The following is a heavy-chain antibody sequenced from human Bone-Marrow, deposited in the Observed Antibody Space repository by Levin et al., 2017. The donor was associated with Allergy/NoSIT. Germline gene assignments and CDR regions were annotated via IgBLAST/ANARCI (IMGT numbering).Heavy chain of an antibody. V-gene: IGHV3-64D*06. D-gene: IGHD2-2*01. Sequence: PGGSLRLSCSASGFSFSTYPMHWVRQAPGKGLEYVSAITSYGGTTFYADSVKGRFTISRDNSKNTLYLQMSSLRPEDTAVYFCVKLSYQPSFDYWGQGALVTVSS. J-gene: IGHJ4*02. CDR3: VKLSYQPSFDY. CDR2: ITSYGGTT. CDR1: GFSFSTYP.